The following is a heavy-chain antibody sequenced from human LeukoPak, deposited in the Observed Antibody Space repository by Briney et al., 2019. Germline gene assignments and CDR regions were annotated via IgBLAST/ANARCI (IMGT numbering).Heavy chain of an antibody. Sequence: ASVKVSCKASGYTFTGYYMHWVRQAPGQGLEWVGWINPNSGGTNYAQKFQGRVTMTRDTSISTAYMELSRLRSDDTAVYYCARDGSSAHEADYWGQGTLVTVSS. V-gene: IGHV1-2*02. D-gene: IGHD6-19*01. J-gene: IGHJ4*02. CDR2: INPNSGGT. CDR1: GYTFTGYY. CDR3: ARDGSSAHEADY.